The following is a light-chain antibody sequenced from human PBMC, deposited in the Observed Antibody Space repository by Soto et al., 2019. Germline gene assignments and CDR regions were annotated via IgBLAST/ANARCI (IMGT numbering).Light chain of an antibody. CDR3: QQSYSTPLT. Sequence: DIQMTQSPSTLSGSVGDRVTITCRPSRTISSWLAWYQQKPGKAPKLLIYKASTLKSGVPSRFSGSGSGTEFTLTISSLQPDDFATYYCQQSYSTPLTFGGGTKVEIK. CDR2: KAS. CDR1: RTISSW. V-gene: IGKV1-5*03. J-gene: IGKJ4*01.